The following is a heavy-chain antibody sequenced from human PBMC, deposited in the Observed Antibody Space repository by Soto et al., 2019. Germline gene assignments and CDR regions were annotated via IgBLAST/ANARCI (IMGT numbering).Heavy chain of an antibody. Sequence: LSLTFAVYGGSFSGYYWSWIRQPPGKGLEWIGEINHSGSTNYNPSLKSRVTISVDTSKNQFSLKLSSVTAADTAVYYCARGPVAGTRNGAFDIWGQGTMVTVSS. CDR1: GGSFSGYY. CDR3: ARGPVAGTRNGAFDI. J-gene: IGHJ3*02. V-gene: IGHV4-34*01. D-gene: IGHD6-19*01. CDR2: INHSGST.